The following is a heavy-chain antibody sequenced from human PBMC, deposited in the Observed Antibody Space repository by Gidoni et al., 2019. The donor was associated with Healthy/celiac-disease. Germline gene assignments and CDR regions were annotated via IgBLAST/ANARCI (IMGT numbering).Heavy chain of an antibody. Sequence: EVQLVESGGGVVKPGGSRRLSCAAAGCTFSSYSMNWVRQAPGKGLEWVSSISSSSIYLYYADSVTGRFTISRDNAKNSLYLQMNSLRAEDTAVYYCARPRYSGYDYWDAFDIWGQGTMVTVSS. D-gene: IGHD5-12*01. CDR3: ARPRYSGYDYWDAFDI. CDR1: GCTFSSYS. V-gene: IGHV3-21*01. CDR2: ISSSSIYL. J-gene: IGHJ3*02.